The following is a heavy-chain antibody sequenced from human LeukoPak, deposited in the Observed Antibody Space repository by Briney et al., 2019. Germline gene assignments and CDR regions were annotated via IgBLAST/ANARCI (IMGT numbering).Heavy chain of an antibody. D-gene: IGHD5-24*01. CDR2: VNSDGSNT. J-gene: IGHJ4*02. CDR1: GFTFSNYW. CDR3: ARGSGDGYNWLFDY. Sequence: GGSLRLSCAASGFTFSNYWMHWVRQAPGKGLAWVSRVNSDGSNTGYADSVKGRFTIPRDSAKNTLYLQMNSLRAEDTAVYYCARGSGDGYNWLFDYWGQGPLVTVSS. V-gene: IGHV3-74*01.